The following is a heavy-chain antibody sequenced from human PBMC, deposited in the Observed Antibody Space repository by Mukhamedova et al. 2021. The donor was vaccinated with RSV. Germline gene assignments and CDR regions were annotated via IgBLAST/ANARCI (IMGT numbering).Heavy chain of an antibody. CDR3: AKERPHYNLNV. D-gene: IGHD5-24*01. CDR1: GYMFSSYG. Sequence: GYMFSSYGISWVRQAPGQGLEWMGWISAYNGYTYYAQKFQGRSTMTTDTSTNTAYMELRSRRYDDTAVYNVAKERPHYNLNVWGKG. CDR2: ISAYNGYT. J-gene: IGHJ6*03. V-gene: IGHV1-18*01.